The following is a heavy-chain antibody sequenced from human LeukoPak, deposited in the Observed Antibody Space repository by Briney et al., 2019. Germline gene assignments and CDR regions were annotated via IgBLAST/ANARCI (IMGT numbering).Heavy chain of an antibody. CDR3: ARLSPDVSGSYYWFDP. J-gene: IGHJ5*02. CDR1: GYTFTSYY. V-gene: IGHV1-46*01. Sequence: ASVKVSCKASGYTFTSYYMHWVRQAPGQGLEWMGIINPSGGSTSYAQKFQGRVTMTRDTSTSTVYMELSSLRSEDTAVYYCARLSPDVSGSYYWFDPWGQGTLVTVSS. CDR2: INPSGGST. D-gene: IGHD3-10*01.